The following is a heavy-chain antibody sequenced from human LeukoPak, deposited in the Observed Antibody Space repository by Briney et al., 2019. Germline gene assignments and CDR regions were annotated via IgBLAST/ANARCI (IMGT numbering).Heavy chain of an antibody. V-gene: IGHV3-7*03. CDR3: VRDKVGFDY. CDR1: GFTFSSSW. Sequence: GGSLRLSCAASGFTFSSSWMSWVRQAPGKGLEWVANIKQDGSEKYYVDSVKGRFTISRDNAKNSLHLQMNSLRAEDTAVYYCVRDKVGFDYWGRGTLVTVSS. CDR2: IKQDGSEK. J-gene: IGHJ4*02.